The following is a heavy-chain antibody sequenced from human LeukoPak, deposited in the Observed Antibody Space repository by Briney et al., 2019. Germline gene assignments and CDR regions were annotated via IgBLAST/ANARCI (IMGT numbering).Heavy chain of an antibody. CDR1: GGSITSSSYY. J-gene: IGHJ4*02. Sequence: SETLSLTCTVSGGSITSSSYYWVWIRQPPGKGLEWIGSIYYGGSTYYNPSLQSRVSMSVDTSKNQFSLKLSSVTAADTAVYYCANSANYGDNCGYFDYWGQGTLVTVSS. V-gene: IGHV4-39*01. CDR3: ANSANYGDNCGYFDY. D-gene: IGHD4-23*01. CDR2: IYYGGST.